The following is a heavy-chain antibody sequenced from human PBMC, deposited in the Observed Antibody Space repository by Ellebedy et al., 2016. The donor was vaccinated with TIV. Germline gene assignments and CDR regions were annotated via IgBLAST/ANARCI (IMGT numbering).Heavy chain of an antibody. J-gene: IGHJ5*02. D-gene: IGHD6-19*01. CDR1: GYTFTSYG. V-gene: IGHV1-18*01. CDR3: ARDKTVGGTKWFDP. Sequence: AASVKVSCKTSGYTFTSYGVSWVRQAPGQGLEWMGWNSGLNGKTKYARTVQGRVTLTTDTAARTVYMELTSLRSDDTAVYYCARDKTVGGTKWFDPWGQGTLVIVSS. CDR2: NSGLNGKT.